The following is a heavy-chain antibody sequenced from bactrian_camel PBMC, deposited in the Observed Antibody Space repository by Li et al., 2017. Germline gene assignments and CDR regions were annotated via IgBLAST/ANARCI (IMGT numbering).Heavy chain of an antibody. CDR3: AFIDDYWGSKCYANNPPATIGS. V-gene: IGHV3S1*01. CDR2: IYSEGGTT. D-gene: IGHD1*01. CDR1: GDTRSRLC. Sequence: HVQLVESGGGSVQPGGSLRLSCVVSGDTRSRLCMAWFRQALGKECEGVAAIYSEGGTTYYSDSVKGRFTISQDNAKNTVYLQMTSLKPEDTAMYYCAFIDDYWGSKCYANNPPATIGSEGQGTQVTVS. J-gene: IGHJ6*01.